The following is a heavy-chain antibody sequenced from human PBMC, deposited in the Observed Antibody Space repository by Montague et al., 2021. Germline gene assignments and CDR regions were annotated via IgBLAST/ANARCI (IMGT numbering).Heavy chain of an antibody. Sequence: SETLSLTCTVSGYSISSGYYCGWIRQPPGKGLEWIGSIFHSGSTYYNPSLKSRVTISVDTSKNQFSLKLTSVTAADTALYYCARDREAAPFDDWGQGTLVTVSS. CDR1: GYSISSGYY. D-gene: IGHD2-15*01. V-gene: IGHV4-38-2*02. J-gene: IGHJ4*02. CDR2: IFHSGST. CDR3: ARDREAAPFDD.